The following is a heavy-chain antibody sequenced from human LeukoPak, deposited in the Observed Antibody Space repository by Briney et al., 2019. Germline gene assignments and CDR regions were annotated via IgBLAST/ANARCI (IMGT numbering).Heavy chain of an antibody. Sequence: GRSLRLSCAAPGFTFSSYAMHWVRQAPGKGLEWVAVISYDGSNKYYADSVKGRFTISRDNSKNTLYLQMNSLRAEDTAVYYCARDRTGIFDYWGQGTLVTVSS. CDR1: GFTFSSYA. V-gene: IGHV3-30*04. D-gene: IGHD1-1*01. CDR2: ISYDGSNK. J-gene: IGHJ4*02. CDR3: ARDRTGIFDY.